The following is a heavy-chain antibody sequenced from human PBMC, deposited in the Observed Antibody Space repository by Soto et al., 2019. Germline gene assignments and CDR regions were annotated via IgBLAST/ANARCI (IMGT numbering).Heavy chain of an antibody. D-gene: IGHD2-2*01. CDR1: GFTFSSYS. J-gene: IGHJ6*02. CDR2: ISSSSSTI. V-gene: IGHV3-48*01. CDR3: ARDISTSRCVGACYYYGMDV. Sequence: GGSLRLSCAASGFTFSSYSMNWVRQAPGKGLEWLSYISSSSSTIYYADSVKGRFTISRDNAKTSLYLQMNSLRGEDTAVYYCARDISTSRCVGACYYYGMDVCRQGTTASVAS.